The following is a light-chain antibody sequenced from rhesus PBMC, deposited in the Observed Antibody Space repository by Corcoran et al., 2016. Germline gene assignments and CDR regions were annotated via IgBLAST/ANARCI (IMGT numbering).Light chain of an antibody. CDR2: KAS. Sequence: DIQMTQSPSSLSASIGDRVTITCQASQDITNNLAWYQQKPGKVPNLLIYKASILNSGVPSRFSGSGAGTDFTLTISSLQPEDFASYYCQDSYGTPLYSFGQGTKVEIE. CDR1: QDITNN. J-gene: IGKJ2*01. V-gene: IGKV1-25*01. CDR3: QDSYGTPLYS.